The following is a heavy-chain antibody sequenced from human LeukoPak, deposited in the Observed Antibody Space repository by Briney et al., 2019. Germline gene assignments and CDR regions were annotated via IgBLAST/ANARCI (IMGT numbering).Heavy chain of an antibody. CDR1: GFTFTDYW. V-gene: IGHV3-7*01. Sequence: GGSLGLSCAVSGFTFTDYWMNWVRQAPGKGLEWVASIRQDGGEKSYVDSVKGRFTISRDNTKSSLYLQINSLRAEDTAVYYCARDGTAAGLYFDLWGQGTLSPSP. CDR2: IRQDGGEK. D-gene: IGHD6-13*01. CDR3: ARDGTAAGLYFDL. J-gene: IGHJ4*03.